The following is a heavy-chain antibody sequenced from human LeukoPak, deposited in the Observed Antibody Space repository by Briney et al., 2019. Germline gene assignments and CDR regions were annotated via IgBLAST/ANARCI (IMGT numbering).Heavy chain of an antibody. CDR2: IYPGDSDT. D-gene: IGHD6-13*01. Sequence: GESLKISCKGSGFTFTDYWIGWVRQMPGKGLEWMGIIYPGDSDTRYSPSFLGQVTISVDKSINTAYLQWSSPKASGTAMYYCANLIAARGSWGQGTLVTVSS. CDR1: GFTFTDYW. J-gene: IGHJ5*02. V-gene: IGHV5-51*01. CDR3: ANLIAARGS.